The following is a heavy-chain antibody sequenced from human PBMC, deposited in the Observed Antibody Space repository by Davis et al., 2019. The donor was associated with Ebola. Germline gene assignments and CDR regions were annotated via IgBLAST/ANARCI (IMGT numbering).Heavy chain of an antibody. CDR1: GFSFSNSA. V-gene: IGHV3-30*04. D-gene: IGHD3-16*01. CDR2: ISYDGSHK. CDR3: AKGDASPLDY. J-gene: IGHJ4*02. Sequence: GESLKISCAASGFSFSNSAMHWVRQAPGKGLDRVAVISYDGSHKSYGDSVKGRFTISRDNSKNTLYLQMNSLRAEDTAVYYCAKGDASPLDYWGQGTLVTVSS.